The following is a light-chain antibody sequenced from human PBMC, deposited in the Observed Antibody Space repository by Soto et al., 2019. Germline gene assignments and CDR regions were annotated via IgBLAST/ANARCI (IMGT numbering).Light chain of an antibody. Sequence: EIVLTQSPGTLSLSPGERATLSCRASQSVSSSYLAWYQQKPGQAPRLLIYNTSTRATGIPDRFSGSGSGTDFTLTISRLEPEDFAVYYCKQYGKTFGQGTKVDIK. CDR2: NTS. V-gene: IGKV3-20*01. CDR1: QSVSSSY. CDR3: KQYGKT. J-gene: IGKJ1*01.